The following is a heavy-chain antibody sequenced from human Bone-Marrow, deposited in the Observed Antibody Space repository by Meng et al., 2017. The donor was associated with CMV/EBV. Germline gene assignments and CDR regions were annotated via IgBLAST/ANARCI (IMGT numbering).Heavy chain of an antibody. CDR2: ISYDGSNK. D-gene: IGHD3-22*01. V-gene: IGHV3-30*04. CDR3: ARVRYYDSSGYFDY. CDR1: GFTFSSYA. Sequence: GGSLRLSCAASGFTFSSYAMHWVRQAPGKGLEWVAVISYDGSNKYYADSVKGRFTISRDNSKNTLYLQMNSLRAEDTAAYYCARVRYYDSSGYFDYWGQGTLVTVSS. J-gene: IGHJ4*02.